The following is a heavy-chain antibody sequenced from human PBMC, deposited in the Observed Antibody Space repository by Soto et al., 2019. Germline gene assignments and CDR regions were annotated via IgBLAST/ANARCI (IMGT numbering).Heavy chain of an antibody. Sequence: QVQLVESGGGVVQPGTSLRLSCAASGFSFSNYGMVWVRQAPGKGLDWVAIISYDTTNKYYADSVKGRFTISRDNSKNTLYVQMNSLRTEDTAVYYCATSGTFAFDDWGQGTLVTVSP. J-gene: IGHJ4*02. D-gene: IGHD1-26*01. CDR3: ATSGTFAFDD. CDR2: ISYDTTNK. CDR1: GFSFSNYG. V-gene: IGHV3-30*03.